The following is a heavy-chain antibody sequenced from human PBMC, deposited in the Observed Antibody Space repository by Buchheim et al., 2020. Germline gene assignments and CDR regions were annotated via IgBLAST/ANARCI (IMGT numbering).Heavy chain of an antibody. J-gene: IGHJ5*02. CDR3: ARELYCSSTSCWDGAGWFDP. CDR2: IIPIFGTA. D-gene: IGHD2-2*01. V-gene: IGHV1-69*01. Sequence: QVQLVQSGAEVKKPGSSVKVSCKASGGTFSSYAISWVRQAPGQGLEWMGGIIPIFGTANYAQQFQGRVTITADESTSTAYMELSSLRSEDTAVYYCARELYCSSTSCWDGAGWFDPWGQGTL. CDR1: GGTFSSYA.